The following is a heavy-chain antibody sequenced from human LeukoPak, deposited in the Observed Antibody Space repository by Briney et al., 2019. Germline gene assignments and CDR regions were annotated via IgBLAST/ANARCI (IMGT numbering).Heavy chain of an antibody. V-gene: IGHV3-9*03. CDR3: AKDKGYGSGSYNYFDY. CDR2: ISWNSGSI. CDR1: GFTFDDYA. J-gene: IGHJ4*02. D-gene: IGHD3-10*01. Sequence: GGSLRLSCAASGFTFDDYAMHWVRQAPGKGLEWVSGISWNSGSIGYADSVKGRFTISRDNAKNSLYLQMNSLRAEDMALYYCAKDKGYGSGSYNYFDYWGQGTLVIVSS.